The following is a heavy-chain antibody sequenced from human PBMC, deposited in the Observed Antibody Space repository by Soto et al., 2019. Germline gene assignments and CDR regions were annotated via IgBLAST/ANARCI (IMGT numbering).Heavy chain of an antibody. Sequence: PSETLSLTCSVSGGSVSSHYWSWVRQPAGKGLEWIGRIYINGNTKYNPSFKSRVTMSVDTSKNQVSLRLSSVTAADTAVYYCARELKPYNSGWYFTLSWSQGTQVTVSS. CDR2: IYINGNT. CDR3: ARELKPYNSGWYFTLS. CDR1: GGSVSSHY. J-gene: IGHJ5*02. V-gene: IGHV4-4*07. D-gene: IGHD6-19*01.